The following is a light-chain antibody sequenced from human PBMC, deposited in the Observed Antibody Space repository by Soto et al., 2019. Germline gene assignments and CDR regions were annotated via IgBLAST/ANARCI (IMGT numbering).Light chain of an antibody. CDR1: QSVSSK. CDR2: GAS. J-gene: IGKJ2*01. CDR3: QQYNTWYT. V-gene: IGKV3-15*01. Sequence: EIVMTQSPATLSVSPGESATLSCRASQSVSSKLAWYQQKPGQAPRLLIYGASTRATGIPARFSDSGSGTEFTLTISGLQSEDFAVYYCQQYNTWYTFGQGTKLEIK.